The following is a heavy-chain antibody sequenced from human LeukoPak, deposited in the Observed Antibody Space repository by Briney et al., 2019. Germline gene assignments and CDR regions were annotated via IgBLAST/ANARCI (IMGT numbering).Heavy chain of an antibody. V-gene: IGHV6-1*01. D-gene: IGHD1-26*01. Sequence: SQTLSLTCAISRDGVSSNSAAWNWIRQSPSRGLEWLGRTYYRSKWYNDYAVSVKSRITINPDTSKNQYSLQLNSVTPEDTAVYYCARDRRIVGATLFDHWGQGTLVTVSS. J-gene: IGHJ4*02. CDR2: TYYRSKWYN. CDR3: ARDRRIVGATLFDH. CDR1: RDGVSSNSAA.